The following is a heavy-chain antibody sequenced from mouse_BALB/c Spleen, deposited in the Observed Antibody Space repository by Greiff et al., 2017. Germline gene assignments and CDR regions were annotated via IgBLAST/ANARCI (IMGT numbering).Heavy chain of an antibody. CDR3: ARAGDGYFDY. Sequence: EVKLMESGGGLVQPGGSLRLSCATSGFTFTDYYMSWVRQPPGKALEWLGFIRNKANGYTTEYSASVKGRFTISRDNSQSILYLQMNTLRAEDSATYYCARAGDGYFDYWGQGTTLTVSS. J-gene: IGHJ2*01. CDR1: GFTFTDYY. CDR2: IRNKANGYTT. V-gene: IGHV7-3*02. D-gene: IGHD2-3*01.